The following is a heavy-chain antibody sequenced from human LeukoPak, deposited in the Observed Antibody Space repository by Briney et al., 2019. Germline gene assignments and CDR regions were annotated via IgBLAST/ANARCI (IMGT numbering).Heavy chain of an antibody. CDR3: SKAERDTPLTTPFDY. Sequence: GGSLRLSCEASGFSFSTFAMSWVRQAPGKGPEWVSGISASGGSTYYADSVKGRFTLSRDNPKNTLYLQMTGLGAEDTAVYYWSKAERDTPLTTPFDYCGQGTLVTVSS. CDR1: GFSFSTFA. V-gene: IGHV3-23*01. CDR2: ISASGGST. J-gene: IGHJ4*02. D-gene: IGHD4-17*01.